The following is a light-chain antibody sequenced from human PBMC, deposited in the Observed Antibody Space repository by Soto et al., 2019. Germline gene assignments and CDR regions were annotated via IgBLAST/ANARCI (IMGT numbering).Light chain of an antibody. CDR3: HQRGDWPT. V-gene: IGKV3-11*01. CDR1: QDVKYY. Sequence: EIVVTQSPATLSLSPGDSATLSCRTSQDVKYYLAWYQQKPGQAPRLLIYDTSNRATGIPARFTGSGSGTDFTLTSSRLEPEDSAVYYCHQRGDWPTFGGGTKVEIK. J-gene: IGKJ4*01. CDR2: DTS.